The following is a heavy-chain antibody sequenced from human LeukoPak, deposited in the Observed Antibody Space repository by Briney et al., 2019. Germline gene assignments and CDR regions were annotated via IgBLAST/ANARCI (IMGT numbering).Heavy chain of an antibody. Sequence: GASVTVSCKASGYTFTSYYMHWVRQAPGQGLEWMGIINPSGGSTSYAQKFQGRVTITTDESTSTAYMELSSLRSEDTAVYYCARSDGYCSSTSCRYFDYWGQGTLVTVSS. CDR1: GYTFTSYY. CDR2: INPSGGST. D-gene: IGHD2-2*01. J-gene: IGHJ4*02. V-gene: IGHV1-46*01. CDR3: ARSDGYCSSTSCRYFDY.